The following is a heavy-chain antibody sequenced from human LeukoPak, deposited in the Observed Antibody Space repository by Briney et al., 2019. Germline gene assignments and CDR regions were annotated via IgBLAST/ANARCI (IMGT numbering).Heavy chain of an antibody. CDR3: ARVPIPELLWVGEEQGGYYYYYMDV. CDR1: GYTFTGYY. V-gene: IGHV1-18*04. J-gene: IGHJ6*03. Sequence: ASVKVSCKASGYTFTGYYIHWVRQAPGQGLEWMGWISAYNGNTNYAQKLQGRVTMTTDTSTSTAYMELRSLRSDDTAVYYCARVPIPELLWVGEEQGGYYYYYMDVWGKGTTVTISS. D-gene: IGHD3-10*01. CDR2: ISAYNGNT.